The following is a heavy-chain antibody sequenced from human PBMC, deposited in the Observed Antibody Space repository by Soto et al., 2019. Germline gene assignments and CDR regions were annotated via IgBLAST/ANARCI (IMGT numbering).Heavy chain of an antibody. CDR3: ARDSKDDSSGYYAGFDY. Sequence: QVQLVESGGGVVQPGRSLRLSCAVSGFTFSSYGMNWVRQAPGKGLEGVAARYYDGSNKYYADSVRGRFTISRDNFKNTLYLHMNSLRAEDTAAYYCARDSKDDSSGYYAGFDYWGQGTLVTVSS. J-gene: IGHJ4*02. D-gene: IGHD3-22*01. CDR1: GFTFSSYG. CDR2: RYYDGSNK. V-gene: IGHV3-33*01.